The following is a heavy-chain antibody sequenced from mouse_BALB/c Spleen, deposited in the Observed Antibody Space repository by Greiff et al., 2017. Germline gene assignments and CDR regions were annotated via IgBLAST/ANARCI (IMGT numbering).Heavy chain of an antibody. CDR1: GFSLTSYG. D-gene: IGHD2-4*01. CDR2: IWAGGST. V-gene: IGHV2-9*02. Sequence: VKLMESGPGLVAPSQSLSITCTVSGFSLTSYGVHWVRQPPGKGLEWLGVIWAGGSTNYNSALMSRLSISKDNSKSQVFLKMNSLQTDDTAMYYCARDSDYDFSMDYWGQGTSVTVSS. J-gene: IGHJ4*01. CDR3: ARDSDYDFSMDY.